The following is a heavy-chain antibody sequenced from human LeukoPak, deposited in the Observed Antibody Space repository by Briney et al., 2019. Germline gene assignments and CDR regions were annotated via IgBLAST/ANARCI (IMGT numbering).Heavy chain of an antibody. Sequence: GGSLRLSCAASGFTFSSYAMSWVRQAPGKGLEWVSAISGGSGSTYYADSVKGRFTISRDNAKNTLFLQMNSLRAEDTAVYYCARESVWSLDYWGQGILVTVSS. J-gene: IGHJ4*02. V-gene: IGHV3-23*01. D-gene: IGHD3-10*01. CDR3: ARESVWSLDY. CDR1: GFTFSSYA. CDR2: ISGGSGST.